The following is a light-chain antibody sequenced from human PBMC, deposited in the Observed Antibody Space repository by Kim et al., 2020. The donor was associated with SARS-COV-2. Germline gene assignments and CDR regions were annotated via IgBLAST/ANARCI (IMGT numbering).Light chain of an antibody. CDR1: QSISRY. CDR3: QQRSNWPLT. J-gene: IGKJ4*01. Sequence: LSPGERAPPSCRASQSISRYLAWYQQKPGQAPRLLIYGASNRATGIPARFSGSGSGTDFTLTINSLEPEDFAVYYCQQRSNWPLTFGGGTKVEIK. V-gene: IGKV3-11*01. CDR2: GAS.